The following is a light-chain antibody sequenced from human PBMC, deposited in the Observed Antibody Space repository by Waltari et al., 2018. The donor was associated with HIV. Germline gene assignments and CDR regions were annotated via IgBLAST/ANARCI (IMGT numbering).Light chain of an antibody. J-gene: IGLJ2*01. V-gene: IGLV2-8*01. CDR3: SSYAGSGNYVL. CDR2: EVT. CDR1: SSDVGGHNY. Sequence: QSALTQPPSASGSPGQSVTISCTGTSSDVGGHNYVSWYQQHPGKAPKLIIYEVTKRPSGVPDRFSGSRSGNTASLTVSGLQPEDEAHYHCSSYAGSGNYVLFGGGTKLTVL.